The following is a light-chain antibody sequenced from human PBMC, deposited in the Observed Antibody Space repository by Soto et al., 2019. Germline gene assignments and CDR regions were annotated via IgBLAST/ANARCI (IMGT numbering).Light chain of an antibody. Sequence: EIVLTESAVTLSVSPGETATLSCRASQSISSTLVWYQQPPGQAPRVLIYAASTRATGVPARFSGSGSGTDSTLTIRSLQSEDFAVYYCKQYNSWVTFGGGTKVDIK. J-gene: IGKJ4*01. CDR3: KQYNSWVT. V-gene: IGKV3D-15*01. CDR2: AAS. CDR1: QSISST.